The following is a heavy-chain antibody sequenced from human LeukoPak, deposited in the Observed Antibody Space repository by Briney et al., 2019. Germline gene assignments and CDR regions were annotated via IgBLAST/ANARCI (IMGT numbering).Heavy chain of an antibody. CDR1: GGSISSSNW. Sequence: SETLSLTCAVSGGSISSSNWWSWVRQPPGKGLEWIGEIYHSGSTNYNPSLKSRVTISVDKSKNQFSLKLSSVTAADTAVYYCARARNYYDSSGFYYEGDAFDIWGQGTMVTVSS. CDR2: IYHSGST. V-gene: IGHV4-4*02. CDR3: ARARNYYDSSGFYYEGDAFDI. D-gene: IGHD3-22*01. J-gene: IGHJ3*02.